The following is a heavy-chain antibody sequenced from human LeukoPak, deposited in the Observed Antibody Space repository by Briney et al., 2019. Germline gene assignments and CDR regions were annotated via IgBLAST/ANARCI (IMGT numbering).Heavy chain of an antibody. J-gene: IGHJ4*02. CDR2: IGSSSSYK. Sequence: GGSLRLSCAASGFTFSVYNMNWVRQPPGTGLEWVSSIGSSSSYKYYADSMKGRFTISRDNAKNSLYLQMNSLRAEDTAVYYCVRGLYCSGGTCYGPRTFDYWGQGALVTVSS. D-gene: IGHD2-15*01. V-gene: IGHV3-21*01. CDR3: VRGLYCSGGTCYGPRTFDY. CDR1: GFTFSVYN.